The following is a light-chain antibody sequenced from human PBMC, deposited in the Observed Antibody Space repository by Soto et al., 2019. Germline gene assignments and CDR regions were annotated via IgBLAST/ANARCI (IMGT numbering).Light chain of an antibody. CDR2: NVS. CDR1: QSVRYF. CDR3: QQYNNWPPT. J-gene: IGKJ5*01. V-gene: IGKV3-15*01. Sequence: EIVITQSPAPLSVSPGARATLSCRPSQSVRYFLGWYQQKPRQAPRLLIYNVSTTATGIPDRISGSGSGTEFTLTISSLQSADLAVYYYQQYNNWPPTVCRRIRLEIK.